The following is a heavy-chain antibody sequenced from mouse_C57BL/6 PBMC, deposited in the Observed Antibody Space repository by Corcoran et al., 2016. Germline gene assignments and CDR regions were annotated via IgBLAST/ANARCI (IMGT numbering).Heavy chain of an antibody. CDR3: ARQRRDGYFYAMDY. CDR2: INPNNGGT. J-gene: IGHJ4*01. V-gene: IGHV1-18*01. D-gene: IGHD2-3*01. CDR1: GYTFTDYN. Sequence: EVQLQQSGPELVKPGASVKIPCKASGYTFTDYNMDWVKQSHGKSLEWIGDINPNNGGTIYNQKFKGKATLTVDKSSSTAYMELRSLTSEDTAVYYCARQRRDGYFYAMDYWGQGTSVTVSS.